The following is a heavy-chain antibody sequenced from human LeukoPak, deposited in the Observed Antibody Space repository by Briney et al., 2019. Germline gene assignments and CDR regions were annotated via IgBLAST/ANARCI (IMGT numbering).Heavy chain of an antibody. V-gene: IGHV3-33*01. J-gene: IGHJ4*02. CDR3: ARDPYCRGGSRGFDY. D-gene: IGHD2-15*01. CDR2: IWYDGSNK. Sequence: PGGSLRLSCAASGFTFSSYGMHWVRQAPGNGLEWVAVIWYDGSNKYYADSVKGRFTISRDNSKNTLYLQMDSLRAEDTAVYYCARDPYCRGGSRGFDYWGQGTLVTVSS. CDR1: GFTFSSYG.